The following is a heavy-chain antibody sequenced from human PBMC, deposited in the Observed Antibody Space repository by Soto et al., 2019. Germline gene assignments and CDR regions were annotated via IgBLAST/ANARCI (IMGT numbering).Heavy chain of an antibody. J-gene: IGHJ4*02. CDR2: IIPMFGIA. V-gene: IGHV1-69*01. CDR3: ARDSYPPLSTSWYHSYYFDY. CDR1: GGTFSRYA. D-gene: IGHD6-13*01. Sequence: QVQLVQSGAEVKKPGSSVKVSCKASGGTFSRYAISWVRQAPGQGLEWMGGIIPMFGIANYAQKFQGRLTITADESTNTSYRELSSLRSEDTAVYYCARDSYPPLSTSWYHSYYFDYWGQGTLVTVSS.